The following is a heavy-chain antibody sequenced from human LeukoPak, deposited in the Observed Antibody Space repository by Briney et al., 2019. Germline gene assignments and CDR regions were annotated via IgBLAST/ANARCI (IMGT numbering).Heavy chain of an antibody. V-gene: IGHV3-23*01. Sequence: PGGSLRLSCAASGFTFSPYAMSWVRQAPGKGLEWVSTISVSGGSTYYADSVKGRFTTSRDNSKNTVYLQMNSLRAEDTAIYYCARGAVIQYSSNWYSDLFSDYWGQGTLVTVSS. D-gene: IGHD6-13*01. CDR1: GFTFSPYA. J-gene: IGHJ4*02. CDR2: ISVSGGST. CDR3: ARGAVIQYSSNWYSDLFSDY.